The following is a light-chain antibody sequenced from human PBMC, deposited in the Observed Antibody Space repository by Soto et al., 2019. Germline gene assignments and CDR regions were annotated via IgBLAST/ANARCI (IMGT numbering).Light chain of an antibody. CDR3: QQLNTYPIT. CDR1: QGISSY. Sequence: IQLTQSPSSLSASVGDRVTITFRASQGISSYLAWYQQKPGKAPELLIYAASTLQSGVPSRFSGRGSGTDFTLPIRCLQPGDVATYYSQQLNTYPITFGQGTRLASK. V-gene: IGKV1-9*01. J-gene: IGKJ5*01. CDR2: AAS.